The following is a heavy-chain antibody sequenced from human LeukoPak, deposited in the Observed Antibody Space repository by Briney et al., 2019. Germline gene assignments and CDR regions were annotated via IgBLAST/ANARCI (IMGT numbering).Heavy chain of an antibody. V-gene: IGHV4-4*07. J-gene: IGHJ4*02. CDR2: IYTSGST. CDR3: ARSSARYSSSWYEAGFDY. D-gene: IGHD6-13*01. Sequence: SETLSLTCTVSGASLSLYYWSWIRQPPGKGLEWIGRIYTSGSTNYNPSLKSRATMSVDTSKNQFSLKLSSVTAADTAVYYCARSSARYSSSWYEAGFDYWGQGTLVAVSS. CDR1: GASLSLYY.